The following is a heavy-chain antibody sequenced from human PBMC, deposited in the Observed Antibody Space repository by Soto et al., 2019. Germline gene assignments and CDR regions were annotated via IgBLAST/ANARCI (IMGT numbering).Heavy chain of an antibody. CDR2: ISYDGSNK. Sequence: GGSLRLSCAASGFTFSSYAMHWVRQAPGKGLEWVAVISYDGSNKYYADSVKGRYTISRDNSKNTLYLQMNSLRAEDTAVYYCARELLDHASYIYYYGMEVWGQGTRVTASS. CDR1: GFTFSSYA. J-gene: IGHJ6*02. V-gene: IGHV3-30-3*01. CDR3: ARELLDHASYIYYYGMEV. D-gene: IGHD3-10*01.